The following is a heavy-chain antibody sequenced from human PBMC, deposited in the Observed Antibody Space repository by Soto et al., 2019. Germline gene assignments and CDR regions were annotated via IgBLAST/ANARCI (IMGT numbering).Heavy chain of an antibody. CDR1: GGTFSNYA. D-gene: IGHD6-13*01. CDR3: ARVSSSWYKDYFAY. Sequence: QVQLVQSGAEVKKPGSSVKVSCKASGGTFSNYAISWVRQAPGQGLEWMGGIIPIFGTTNYAQRFQGRVTITADESTSTDYMELSSLRSEDTAVYYCARVSSSWYKDYFAYWGQGTRVTVSS. J-gene: IGHJ4*02. CDR2: IIPIFGTT. V-gene: IGHV1-69*12.